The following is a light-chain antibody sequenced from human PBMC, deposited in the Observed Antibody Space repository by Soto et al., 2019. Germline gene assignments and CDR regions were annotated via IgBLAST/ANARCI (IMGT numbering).Light chain of an antibody. J-gene: IGKJ1*01. CDR3: QQYNDWRPGT. V-gene: IGKV3-15*01. CDR1: QSVSSS. CDR2: GAS. Sequence: TQKPCTLRRSPGESTTHSCRASQSVSSSYIAWYEQKPGQAPRLLIYGASTRATGIPARFSVSGSGTEFTLTISSLQSDAVAVFYCQQYNDWRPGTFGQGTQVEI.